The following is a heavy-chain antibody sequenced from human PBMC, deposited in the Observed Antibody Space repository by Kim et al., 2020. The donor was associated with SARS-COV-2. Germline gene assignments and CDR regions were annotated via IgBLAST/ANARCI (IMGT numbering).Heavy chain of an antibody. J-gene: IGHJ4*02. D-gene: IGHD3-10*01. V-gene: IGHV3-7*01. Sequence: GSEKYYVDSVKGRFTISRDNAKNSLYLQMNSLRAEDTAVYYCARGELLYYWGQGTLVTVSS. CDR2: GSEK. CDR3: ARGELLYY.